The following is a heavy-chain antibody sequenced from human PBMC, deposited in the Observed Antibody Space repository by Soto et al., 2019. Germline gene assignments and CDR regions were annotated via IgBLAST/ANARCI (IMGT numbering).Heavy chain of an antibody. CDR3: ASVPPSRGRTHSAD. V-gene: IGHV3-30-3*01. CDR2: ISYDGSNK. J-gene: IGHJ4*02. Sequence: QVQLVESGGGVVQPGRSLRLSCAASGFTFSSYAMHWVRQAPGKGLEWVAVISYDGSNKYYADSVKGRFTISRDNSTNTLYLHMNSLSAEDTAVYSCASVPPSRGRTHSADWVQGTLVTVSS. CDR1: GFTFSSYA. D-gene: IGHD2-2*01.